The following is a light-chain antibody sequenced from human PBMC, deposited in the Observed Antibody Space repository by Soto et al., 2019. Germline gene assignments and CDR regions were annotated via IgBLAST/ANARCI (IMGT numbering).Light chain of an antibody. CDR3: CSYAGSDLYV. CDR2: EGS. V-gene: IGLV2-23*01. Sequence: QSALTQPASVSGSPGQSIPISCTGASTDVGTYNLVSWYQHHPGKAPKLMIYEGSQRPSGVSNRFSGSKSGNTASLTISGLQAEDEADYYCCSYAGSDLYVFGTGTKLTVL. J-gene: IGLJ1*01. CDR1: STDVGTYNL.